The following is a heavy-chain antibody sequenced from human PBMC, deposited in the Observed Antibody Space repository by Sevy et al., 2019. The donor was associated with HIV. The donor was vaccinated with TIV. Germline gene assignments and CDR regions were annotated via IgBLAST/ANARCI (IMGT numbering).Heavy chain of an antibody. V-gene: IGHV3-21*01. J-gene: IGHJ4*02. CDR1: GFTFSTYN. CDR3: ARDRIVGATDY. D-gene: IGHD1-26*01. CDR2: ISSSSSYI. Sequence: GGSLRLSCAASGFTFSTYNMNWVRQAPGKGLEWVSSISSSSSYIYYADSVKGRFTISRDNAKNSLYLQMNSLRAEDTAVYYCARDRIVGATDYWGQGTLVTVSS.